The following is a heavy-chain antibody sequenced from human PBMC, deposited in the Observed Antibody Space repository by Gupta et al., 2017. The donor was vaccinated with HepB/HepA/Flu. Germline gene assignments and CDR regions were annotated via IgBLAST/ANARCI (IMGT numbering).Heavy chain of an antibody. CDR2: IYYSGIT. CDR1: VGSISTYS. Sequence: QVQLQESGPGRVKPSETLSLTCTVSVGSISTYSWNWIRQPPGKGLEWIGYIYYSGITNYNPSLKSRVTMSVDTSKNQLSLKLSSVTAADTAVYYCVRLIQYYYGMDVWGQGTAVTVSS. CDR3: VRLIQYYYGMDV. V-gene: IGHV4-59*08. J-gene: IGHJ6*02.